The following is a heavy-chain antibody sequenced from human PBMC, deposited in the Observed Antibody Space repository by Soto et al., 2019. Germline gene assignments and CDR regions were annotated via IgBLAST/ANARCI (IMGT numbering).Heavy chain of an antibody. CDR1: GFNFSSYA. D-gene: IGHD1-26*01. V-gene: IGHV3-23*01. CDR3: AKDNSGLLPDY. CDR2: ISGSGGST. J-gene: IGHJ4*02. Sequence: GGSLRLSSAAAGFNFSSYAMSWVRQAPGKGLEWVSAISGSGGSTYYADSVKGRFTISRDNSKNTLYLQMNSLRAEDTAVYYCAKDNSGLLPDYWGQGTLVTVSS.